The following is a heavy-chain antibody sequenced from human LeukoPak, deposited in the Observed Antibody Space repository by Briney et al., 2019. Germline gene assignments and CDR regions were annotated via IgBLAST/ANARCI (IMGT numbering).Heavy chain of an antibody. J-gene: IGHJ5*02. CDR3: TTITMVRGETNWFDP. D-gene: IGHD3-10*01. CDR1: GFTFGDYA. V-gene: IGHV3-49*03. CDR2: IRSKAYGGTT. Sequence: GGSLRLSCTASGFTFGDYAMSWFRQAPGKGLEWVGFIRSKAYGGTTDYAAPVKGRFTISRDDSKNTLYLQMNSLKTEDTALYYCTTITMVRGETNWFDPWGQGTLVTVSS.